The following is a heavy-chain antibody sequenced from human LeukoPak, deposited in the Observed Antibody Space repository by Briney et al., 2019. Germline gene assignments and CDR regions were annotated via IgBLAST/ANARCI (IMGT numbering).Heavy chain of an antibody. CDR1: GFTFSSYW. CDR3: ARLYSGGFDY. J-gene: IGHJ4*02. D-gene: IGHD6-25*01. CDR2: TNTDGTTT. V-gene: IGHV3-74*01. Sequence: PGGSLRLSCAASGFTFSSYWMHWVRQAPGKGPVWVSRTNTDGTTTSYADSVKGRFTISRDNAKNTLYLQTSSLRAEDTAVYYCARLYSGGFDYWGQGTLVTVSP.